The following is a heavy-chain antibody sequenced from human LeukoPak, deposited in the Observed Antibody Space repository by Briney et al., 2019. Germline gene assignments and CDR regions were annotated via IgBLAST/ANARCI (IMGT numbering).Heavy chain of an antibody. CDR3: ARDSSSSSGIYYYHGMDV. V-gene: IGHV4-59*01. CDR2: IYYSGST. CDR1: GGSISSYY. J-gene: IGHJ6*02. Sequence: SETLSLTCTVSGGSISSYYWSWIRQPPGKGLEWIGYIYYSGSTNYNPSLKSRVTISVDTSKNQFSLKLSSVTAADTAVYYCARDSSSSSGIYYYHGMDVWGQGTTVTVSS. D-gene: IGHD6-6*01.